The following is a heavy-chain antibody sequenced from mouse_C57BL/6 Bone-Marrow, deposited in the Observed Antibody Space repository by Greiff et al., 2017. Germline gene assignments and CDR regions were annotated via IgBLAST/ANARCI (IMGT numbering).Heavy chain of an antibody. V-gene: IGHV1-15*01. CDR3: TGWDYGYGGDAACCYFDV. J-gene: IGHJ1*03. CDR1: GYTFTDYE. D-gene: IGHD2-2*01. CDR2: IDPETGGT. Sequence: QVQLQQSGAELVRPGASVTLSCKTSGYTFTDYEMHWVKQTPVHGLEWIGAIDPETGGTAYNQKFKGKAKLTADKSSSTAYMELRSLTSEDSAVYYCTGWDYGYGGDAACCYFDVWGTGTTVTVSS.